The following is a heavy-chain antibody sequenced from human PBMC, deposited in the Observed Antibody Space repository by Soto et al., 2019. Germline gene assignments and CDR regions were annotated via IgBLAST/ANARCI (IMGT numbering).Heavy chain of an antibody. CDR1: GFTFSDYA. CDR3: AKISSAHYYYYVMGV. J-gene: IGHJ6*02. D-gene: IGHD3-22*01. Sequence: EVHLLESGGGLVQPGGSLRLSCVASGFTFSDYAMSWVLHVPGTGLEWVSAITDSGVSTYYADSVKGRFTISRDNSKNTLFLQMNSLRVEDTAIYFCAKISSAHYYYYVMGVWGQGTTVTVSS. CDR2: ITDSGVST. V-gene: IGHV3-23*01.